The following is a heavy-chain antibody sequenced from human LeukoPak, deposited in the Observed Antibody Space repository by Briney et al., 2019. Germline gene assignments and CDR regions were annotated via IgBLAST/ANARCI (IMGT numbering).Heavy chain of an antibody. CDR1: GFSFSTYA. J-gene: IGHJ4*02. D-gene: IGHD2-15*01. V-gene: IGHV3-23*01. CDR2: ISGSGGGGST. CDR3: AKETDIDSNIDY. Sequence: GGSLRLSCAASGFSFSTYAMSWVRQAPGKGLEWVSVISGSGGGGSTYTADSVSGRFTISRDNSKSTLYLQMNSLRVADTAVYYCAKETDIDSNIDYWGRGTLVSVSS.